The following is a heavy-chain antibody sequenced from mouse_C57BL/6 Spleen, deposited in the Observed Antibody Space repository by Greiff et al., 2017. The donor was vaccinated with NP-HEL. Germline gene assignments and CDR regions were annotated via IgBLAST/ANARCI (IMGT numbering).Heavy chain of an antibody. J-gene: IGHJ3*01. CDR1: GYTFTSYW. Sequence: VQLQQPGAELVKPGASVKLSCKASGYTFTSYWMHWVKQRPGQGLEWIGMIHPNSGSTNYNEKFKSKATLTVDKSSSTAYMQLSSLTSEDSAVYYCAREGGFSVAWFAYWGQGTLVTVSA. CDR2: IHPNSGST. V-gene: IGHV1-64*01. D-gene: IGHD3-1*01. CDR3: AREGGFSVAWFAY.